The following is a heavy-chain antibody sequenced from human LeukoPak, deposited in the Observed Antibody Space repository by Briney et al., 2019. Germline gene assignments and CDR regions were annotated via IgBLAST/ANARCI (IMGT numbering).Heavy chain of an antibody. CDR3: AKPGVLRY. CDR1: GFTFSSYG. D-gene: IGHD3-3*01. J-gene: IGHJ4*02. Sequence: GGSLRLSCAASGFTFSSYGMHWVRQAPGKGLEWVAVISYDGSNKYYADSVKGRFTISRDNSKNTLYLQMNSLRAEDTAVYYCAKPGVLRYWGQGTLVTVSS. CDR2: ISYDGSNK. V-gene: IGHV3-30*18.